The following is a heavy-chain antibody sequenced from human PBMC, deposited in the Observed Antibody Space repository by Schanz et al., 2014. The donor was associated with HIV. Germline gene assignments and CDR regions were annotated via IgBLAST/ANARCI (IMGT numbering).Heavy chain of an antibody. CDR1: GYTFVSYD. D-gene: IGHD2-2*01. J-gene: IGHJ5*02. V-gene: IGHV1-8*01. Sequence: QVQLVQSGAEVKKPGASVRVSCKASGYTFVSYDINWIRQAPGQGPEWMGWVNPDSGNTGYAQKLQGRVTMTTDTSTSTAYMELRNLRSDDTAVYYCARDLRVVPAASDNWFDPWGQGTLVTVSS. CDR2: VNPDSGNT. CDR3: ARDLRVVPAASDNWFDP.